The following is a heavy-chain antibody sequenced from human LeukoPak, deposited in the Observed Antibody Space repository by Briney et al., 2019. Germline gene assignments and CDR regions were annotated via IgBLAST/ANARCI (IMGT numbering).Heavy chain of an antibody. Sequence: SVKVSCKASGGTFSSYAISWVRQAPGQGLEWMGGIIPIFGTANSAQKFQGRVTITADESTSTAYMELSSLRSEDTAVYYCARDVLRFSSRLYNWFDPWGQGTLVTVSS. D-gene: IGHD3-3*01. CDR3: ARDVLRFSSRLYNWFDP. CDR1: GGTFSSYA. V-gene: IGHV1-69*13. J-gene: IGHJ5*02. CDR2: IIPIFGTA.